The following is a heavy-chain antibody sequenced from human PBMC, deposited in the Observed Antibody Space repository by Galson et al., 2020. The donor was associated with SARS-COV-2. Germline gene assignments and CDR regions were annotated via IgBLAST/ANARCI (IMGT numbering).Heavy chain of an antibody. CDR2: ITSSTSYI. CDR1: GFTFSIYS. D-gene: IGHD1-1*01. V-gene: IGHV3-21*06. J-gene: IGHJ4*02. Sequence: PGGSLRLSCAASGFTFSIYSMNWVRQAPGKGLEWVSSITSSTSYIYYADSVKGRFTISRDNAKNSLFLQMNSLRTEDTAVYYCVTYNWNEHDYWGQGTLVTVSS. CDR3: VTYNWNEHDY.